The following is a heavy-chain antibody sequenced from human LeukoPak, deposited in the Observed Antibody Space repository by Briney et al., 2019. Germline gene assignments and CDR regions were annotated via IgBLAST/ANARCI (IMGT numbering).Heavy chain of an antibody. J-gene: IGHJ4*02. CDR2: ISYDGSNK. CDR3: ARDLWLSGSYSYYFDY. Sequence: GGSLRLSCAASGFTFSSYSMNWVRQAPGKGLEWVAVISYDGSNKYYADSVKGRFTISRDNSKNTLYLQMNSLRAEDTAVYYCARDLWLSGSYSYYFDYWGQGTLVTVSS. D-gene: IGHD1-26*01. CDR1: GFTFSSYS. V-gene: IGHV3-30*03.